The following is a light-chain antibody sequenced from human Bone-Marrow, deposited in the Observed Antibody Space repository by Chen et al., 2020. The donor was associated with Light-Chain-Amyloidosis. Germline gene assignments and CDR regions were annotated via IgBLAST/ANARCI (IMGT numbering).Light chain of an antibody. J-gene: IGKJ2*01. V-gene: IGKV3-11*01. CDR3: QQRSAWPLT. CDR2: DTS. Sequence: EIVLTQSPATLSLSPGQTAALPRRASPNIHNKLAWFQQRPGQAPRLLIYDTSNRAAGIPARFSGSGYGTDFTLTIGSLEPEDFAVYYCQQRSAWPLTFGQGTKLEIK. CDR1: PNIHNK.